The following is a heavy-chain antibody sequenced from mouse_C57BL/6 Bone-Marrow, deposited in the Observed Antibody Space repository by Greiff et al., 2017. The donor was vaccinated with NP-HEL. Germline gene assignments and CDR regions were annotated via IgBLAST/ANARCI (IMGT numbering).Heavy chain of an antibody. J-gene: IGHJ2*01. D-gene: IGHD2-5*01. CDR1: GYTFTDYY. V-gene: IGHV1-19*01. CDR2: INPYNGGT. Sequence: EVQLQQSGPVLVKPGASVKMSCKASGYTFTDYYMNWVKQSHGKSLEWIGVINPYNGGTSYNQKFKGKATLTVDKSSSTAYMELNSLTSEDSAVYYCARWGYYSNCFDYWGQGTTLTVSS. CDR3: ARWGYYSNCFDY.